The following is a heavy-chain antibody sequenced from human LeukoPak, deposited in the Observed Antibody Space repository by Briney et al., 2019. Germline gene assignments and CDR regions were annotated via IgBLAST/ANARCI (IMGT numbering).Heavy chain of an antibody. CDR3: ARRYSSSWYVGFFDP. CDR1: GASIRNYY. V-gene: IGHV4-59*08. D-gene: IGHD6-13*01. CDR2: IYYSGST. Sequence: SETLSLTCTVSGASIRNYYWSWIRQSPGKGLEWIGYIYYSGSTNYNPSLESRVAMSVDTSKNQLSLRLSSVTAADTAIYYCARRYSSSWYVGFFDPWGQGTLVTVSS. J-gene: IGHJ5*02.